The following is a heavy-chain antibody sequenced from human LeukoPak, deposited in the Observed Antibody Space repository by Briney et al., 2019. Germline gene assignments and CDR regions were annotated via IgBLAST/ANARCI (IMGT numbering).Heavy chain of an antibody. J-gene: IGHJ3*02. Sequence: GGSLRLSCAASGFTFSSYSMNWVRQAPGKGLEWVSSISSSSSYIYYADSVKGRFTISRDNAKTSLYLQMNSLRAEDTAVYYCARDYRGYSYGRDAFDIWGQGTMVTVSS. CDR1: GFTFSSYS. CDR3: ARDYRGYSYGRDAFDI. CDR2: ISSSSSYI. D-gene: IGHD5-18*01. V-gene: IGHV3-21*01.